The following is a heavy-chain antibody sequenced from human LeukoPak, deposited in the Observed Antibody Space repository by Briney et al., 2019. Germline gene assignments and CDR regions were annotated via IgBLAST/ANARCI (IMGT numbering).Heavy chain of an antibody. CDR1: GFTVSSNY. Sequence: PGGSLRLSCAASGFTVSSNYMSWVRQAPGKGLEWVSVIYSGGSTYYADSVRGRFTISRDNSKNTLYLQMNSLGAEDTAVYYCARGGPAAIWGLYYYYGMDVWGQGTTVTVSS. CDR3: ARGGPAAIWGLYYYYGMDV. D-gene: IGHD2-2*02. J-gene: IGHJ6*02. CDR2: IYSGGST. V-gene: IGHV3-53*01.